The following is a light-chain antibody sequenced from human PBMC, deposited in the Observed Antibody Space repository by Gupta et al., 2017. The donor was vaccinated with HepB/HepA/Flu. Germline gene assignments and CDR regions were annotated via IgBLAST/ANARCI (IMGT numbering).Light chain of an antibody. CDR3: QQDNAWPLT. CDR1: QSVTSK. Sequence: EIVMTQSPATLSVSPGERATLSCRASQSVTSKLAWYQQKPGQAPRLLIYGASARATGIPARFSGSGSGTEFTLTISSLQSEDFAVYHCQQDNAWPLTFGQGTLMEIK. V-gene: IGKV3-15*01. J-gene: IGKJ5*01. CDR2: GAS.